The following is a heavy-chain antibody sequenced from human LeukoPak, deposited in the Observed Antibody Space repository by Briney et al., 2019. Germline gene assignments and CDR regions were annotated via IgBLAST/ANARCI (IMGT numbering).Heavy chain of an antibody. CDR2: INAGNGNT. Sequence: ASVKVSCKASGYTFTSYAMHWVRQAPRQRLEWMGWINAGNGNTKYSQKFQGRVTITRDTSASTAYMELSSLRSEDTAVYYCARDHGIVGATSDYWGQGTLVTVSS. CDR1: GYTFTSYA. V-gene: IGHV1-3*01. CDR3: ARDHGIVGATSDY. J-gene: IGHJ4*02. D-gene: IGHD1-26*01.